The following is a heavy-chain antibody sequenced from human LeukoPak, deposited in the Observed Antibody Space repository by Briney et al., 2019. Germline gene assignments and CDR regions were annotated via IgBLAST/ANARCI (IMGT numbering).Heavy chain of an antibody. Sequence: SETLSLTCAVYGGSFSGYYWSWIRQPPGKGLEWIGSIYYSGSTYYNPSLKSRVTISVDTSKNQFSLKLSSVTAADTAVYYCARDRDGAIMDVWGKGTTVTVSS. V-gene: IGHV4-34*01. D-gene: IGHD1-26*01. J-gene: IGHJ6*03. CDR3: ARDRDGAIMDV. CDR2: IYYSGST. CDR1: GGSFSGYY.